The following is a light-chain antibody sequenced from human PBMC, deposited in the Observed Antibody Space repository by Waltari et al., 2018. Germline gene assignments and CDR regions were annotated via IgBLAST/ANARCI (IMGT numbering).Light chain of an antibody. J-gene: IGLJ2*01. Sequence: SYELTQPPSVSVSPGQTARIPCSGDELPKQYAYWYQQKPGQAPVLIISKDTERASGIPERFSGSTSGTTVTLTISGAQADDEADYYCQSAHSGSTHLLFGGGTKLTVL. CDR3: QSAHSGSTHLL. V-gene: IGLV3-25*03. CDR1: ELPKQY. CDR2: KDT.